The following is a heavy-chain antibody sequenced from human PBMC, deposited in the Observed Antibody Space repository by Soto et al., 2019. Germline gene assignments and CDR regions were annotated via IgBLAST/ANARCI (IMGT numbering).Heavy chain of an antibody. Sequence: ASVKVSCKASGYTLTSYGFSWVRQAPGQGLEWMGWINGYTGNTHYAQKFQGRVTMTTDTSTSTAYMELWTLISDDTAVYYCARSWVTGKGGMDVWGQGTTVTVSS. CDR3: ARSWVTGKGGMDV. CDR2: INGYTGNT. J-gene: IGHJ6*02. D-gene: IGHD3-16*01. CDR1: GYTLTSYG. V-gene: IGHV1-18*01.